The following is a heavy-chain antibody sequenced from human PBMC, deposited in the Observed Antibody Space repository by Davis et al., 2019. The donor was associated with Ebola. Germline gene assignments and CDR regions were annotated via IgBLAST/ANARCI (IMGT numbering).Heavy chain of an antibody. CDR1: GFTFSDYY. V-gene: IGHV3-11*06. J-gene: IGHJ6*02. CDR3: ARSWRGYYYGMDV. D-gene: IGHD1-1*01. Sequence: GESLKISCAASGFTFSDYYMSWIRQAPGKGLEWVSYISSSSSYTNYADSVKGRFTISRDNAKNSLYLQMNSLRAEDTAVYYCARSWRGYYYGMDVWGQGTTVTVSS. CDR2: ISSSSSYT.